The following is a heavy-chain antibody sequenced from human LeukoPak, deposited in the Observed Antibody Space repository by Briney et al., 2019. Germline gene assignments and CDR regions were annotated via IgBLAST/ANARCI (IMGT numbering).Heavy chain of an antibody. V-gene: IGHV3-9*01. CDR1: GFNFDDYA. Sequence: PGRSLRLSCAASGFNFDDYAMHWVRQAPGKGLEWVSGIGYRTGVIDHADSVKGRFTISRDSAKNSLYLQMNSLRPEDTAFYYCVKGIDRTKTPAWGYYFDCWGQGTLVTVSS. CDR2: IGYRTGVI. D-gene: IGHD1-14*01. J-gene: IGHJ4*02. CDR3: VKGIDRTKTPAWGYYFDC.